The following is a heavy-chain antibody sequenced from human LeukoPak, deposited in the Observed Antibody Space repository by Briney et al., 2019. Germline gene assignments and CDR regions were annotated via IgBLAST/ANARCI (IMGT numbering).Heavy chain of an antibody. CDR3: ARLWGLTTLGVAYYFDY. Sequence: PSETLSLTCTVSGGSISSYYWSWIRQPAGKGLEWIGRIYTSGSTNYNPSLKSRVTMSVDTSKNQFSLKLSSVTAADTAVYYCARLWGLTTLGVAYYFDYWGQGTLVTVSS. CDR1: GGSISSYY. CDR2: IYTSGST. D-gene: IGHD4-11*01. J-gene: IGHJ4*02. V-gene: IGHV4-4*07.